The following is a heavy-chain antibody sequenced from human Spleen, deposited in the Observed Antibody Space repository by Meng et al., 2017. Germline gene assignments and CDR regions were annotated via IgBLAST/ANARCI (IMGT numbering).Heavy chain of an antibody. V-gene: IGHV1-2*06. J-gene: IGHJ4*02. CDR3: ARDDRSGYYPFADY. Sequence: QVQLVQSGAEVRMPGASVKVSCKASGYTFTGYYLHWVRQAPGQGLEWMGRINPNSGGTNYAQKFQGRVTMTWDTSISTACIELSSLRSDDTAFYYCARDDRSGYYPFADYWGQGTLVTVSS. CDR2: INPNSGGT. D-gene: IGHD3-22*01. CDR1: GYTFTGYY.